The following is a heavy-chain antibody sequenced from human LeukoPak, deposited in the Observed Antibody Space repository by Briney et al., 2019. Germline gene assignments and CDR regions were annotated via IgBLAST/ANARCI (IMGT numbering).Heavy chain of an antibody. J-gene: IGHJ4*02. CDR1: GGSISSYY. V-gene: IGHV4-4*07. CDR3: AREYTGIAEYYFDY. CDR2: IYTSGST. Sequence: SETLSLTCTVSGGSISSYYWSWIRQPAGKGLEWIGRIYTSGSTNYNPSLKSRVTMSVDTSKNQFSLKLSSVIAADTAVYYCAREYTGIAEYYFDYWGQGTLVTVSS. D-gene: IGHD6-13*01.